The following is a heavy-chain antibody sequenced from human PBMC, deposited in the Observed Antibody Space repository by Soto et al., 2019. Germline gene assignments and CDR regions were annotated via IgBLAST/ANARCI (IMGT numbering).Heavy chain of an antibody. V-gene: IGHV2-5*02. CDR1: GFSLSTSGVG. CDR3: ARTYYDFWSGYKYSWFDP. CDR2: IYWDDDK. J-gene: IGHJ5*02. D-gene: IGHD3-3*01. Sequence: SGPTLVKPTQTLTLTCTFSGFSLSTSGVGVGWIRQPSGKALEWLALIYWDDDKRYSPSLKSRLTITKDTSKNQVVLTMTNMDPVDTATYYCARTYYDFWSGYKYSWFDPWGQGTLVTVS.